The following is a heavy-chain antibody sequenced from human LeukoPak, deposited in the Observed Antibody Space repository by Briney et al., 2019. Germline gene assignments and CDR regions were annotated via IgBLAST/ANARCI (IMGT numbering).Heavy chain of an antibody. V-gene: IGHV1/OR15-1*01. CDR2: INPNSGGT. CDR1: GYIFTDYY. D-gene: IGHD6-6*01. Sequence: ASVKVSFKASGYIFTDYYMHWVRQAPGQELGWMGRINPNSGGTNYAQKFQGRVTMTRDTSISTAYTELSSLRSEDTATYYCARGLNLYSSSSHFDYWGQGTLVTVSS. CDR3: ARGLNLYSSSSHFDY. J-gene: IGHJ4*02.